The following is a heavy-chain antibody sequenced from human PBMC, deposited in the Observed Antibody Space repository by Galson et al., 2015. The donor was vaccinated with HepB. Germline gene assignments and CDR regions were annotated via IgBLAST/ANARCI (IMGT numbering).Heavy chain of an antibody. D-gene: IGHD3-22*01. V-gene: IGHV3-23*01. CDR1: GGSISSYY. J-gene: IGHJ3*02. Sequence: LSLTCTVSGGSISSYYWSWIRQPPGKGLEWVSAISGSGGSTYYADSVKGRFTISRDNSKNTLYLQMNSLRAEDTAVYYCAKPLYYDSSGYYFGGAFDIWGQGTMVTVSS. CDR2: ISGSGGST. CDR3: AKPLYYDSSGYYFGGAFDI.